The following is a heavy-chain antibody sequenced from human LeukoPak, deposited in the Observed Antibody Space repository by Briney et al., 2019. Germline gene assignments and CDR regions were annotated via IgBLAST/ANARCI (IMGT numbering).Heavy chain of an antibody. J-gene: IGHJ4*02. CDR3: ARLRSGYYTGFDY. CDR2: IYPGDSDT. V-gene: IGHV5-51*01. Sequence: HGESLKISCKGSGYSFTSYWIGWVRQMPGKGLEWMGIIYPGDSDTRYSPSFQGQVTISADKSISTAYLQWSSRKASETSMYFCARLRSGYYTGFDYWSQGTLVTVSS. D-gene: IGHD3-3*01. CDR1: GYSFTSYW.